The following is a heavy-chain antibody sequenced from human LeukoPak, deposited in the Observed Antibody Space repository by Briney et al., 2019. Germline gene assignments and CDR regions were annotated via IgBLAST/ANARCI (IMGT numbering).Heavy chain of an antibody. CDR3: VRTRLSDHIVPAAERADDACDM. Sequence: SETLSLTCTVSGGSITTRSYYWGWIRQPPGKGLEWIGSMHHSGSTYYNPSLKSRVTTSVDTSKNQFSLKLSSVAAADTAVYFCVRTRLSDHIVPAAERADDACDMWGQGTMVTVSS. CDR1: GGSITTRSYY. V-gene: IGHV4-39*07. CDR2: MHHSGST. D-gene: IGHD2-2*01. J-gene: IGHJ3*02.